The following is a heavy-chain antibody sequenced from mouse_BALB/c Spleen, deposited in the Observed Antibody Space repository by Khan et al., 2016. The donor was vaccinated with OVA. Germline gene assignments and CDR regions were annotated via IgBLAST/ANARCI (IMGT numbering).Heavy chain of an antibody. J-gene: IGHJ2*01. V-gene: IGHV1-20*02. D-gene: IGHD1-1*01. CDR2: INPHIGET. Sequence: EVQLQESGPELVRPGASVKISCKASGYSFTGYFMNWVMQSHGKSLEWIGRINPHIGETFYNQMFKDKATLTVDESSSTAHMELRSLASEDSAVYYCTRIYRSDFDYWGQGTTLTVSS. CDR3: TRIYRSDFDY. CDR1: GYSFTGYF.